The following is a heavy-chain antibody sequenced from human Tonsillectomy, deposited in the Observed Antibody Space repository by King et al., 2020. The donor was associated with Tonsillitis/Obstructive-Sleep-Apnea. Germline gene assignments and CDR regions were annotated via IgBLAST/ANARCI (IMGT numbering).Heavy chain of an antibody. V-gene: IGHV3-33*01. CDR1: GFTFSNYG. Sequence: VQLVESGGGVVQPGRSLRLSCAASGFTFSNYGMHWVRQAPGKGLEGVAVIWYDGSNENYADSVKGRFTISRDNSKNTLYLQMNSLRAEDTAVYYCARDHSMGAPQVYWGQGTQVTVSS. D-gene: IGHD1-26*01. CDR2: IWYDGSNE. CDR3: ARDHSMGAPQVY. J-gene: IGHJ4*01.